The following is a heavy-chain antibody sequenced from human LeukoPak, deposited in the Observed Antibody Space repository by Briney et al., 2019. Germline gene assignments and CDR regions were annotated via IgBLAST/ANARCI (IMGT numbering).Heavy chain of an antibody. D-gene: IGHD6-13*01. V-gene: IGHV3-48*03. CDR2: ISSSGSTI. Sequence: GGSLRLSCAASGFTFSSYEMNWVRQAPGKGLEWVSYISSSGSTIYYADSGKGRFTISRDNAKNSLYLQMNSLRAEDTAVYYCARAREEAAASGFDYWGQGTLVTVSS. CDR3: ARAREEAAASGFDY. CDR1: GFTFSSYE. J-gene: IGHJ4*02.